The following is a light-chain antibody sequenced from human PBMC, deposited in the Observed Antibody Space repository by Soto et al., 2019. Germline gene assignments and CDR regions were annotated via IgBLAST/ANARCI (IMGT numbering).Light chain of an antibody. J-gene: IGKJ1*01. Sequence: TQSPSTLSASVGDRVTITCQASVSNNYLAWYQQKPGQAPRLLIYGASSRATGIPDRFSGSGSGTDFTLTISRLEPEDFAVYYCQQYGNSAWTFGQGTKVDIK. CDR1: SVSNNY. CDR3: QQYGNSAWT. V-gene: IGKV3-20*01. CDR2: GAS.